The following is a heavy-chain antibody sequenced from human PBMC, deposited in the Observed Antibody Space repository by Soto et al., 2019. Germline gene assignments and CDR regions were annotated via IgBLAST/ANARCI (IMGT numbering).Heavy chain of an antibody. V-gene: IGHV3-23*01. CDR2: ISGRGGST. CDR3: AKVRRVSCSWPDY. Sequence: EVQLLESGGGLVQPGGSLRLSCAASGFTFSSYAMSWVRQAPGKGLEWVSAISGRGGSTYYADSVKGRFTISRDNSKNTLYLQMNSLRAEDTAVYYCAKVRRVSCSWPDYWGQGTLVNVSS. J-gene: IGHJ4*02. D-gene: IGHD6-13*01. CDR1: GFTFSSYA.